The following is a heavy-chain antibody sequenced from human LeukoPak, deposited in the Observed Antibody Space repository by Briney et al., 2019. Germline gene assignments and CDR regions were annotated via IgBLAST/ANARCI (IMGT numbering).Heavy chain of an antibody. D-gene: IGHD4-17*01. CDR1: GGTFSSYA. CDR2: IIPIFGTA. CDR3: ASAGDSQRDFYYYYGMDV. J-gene: IGHJ6*02. V-gene: IGHV1-69*01. Sequence: SVKVSCTASGGTFSSYAISWVRQAPGQGLEWMGGIIPIFGTANYAQKFQGRVTITADESTSTAYMELSSLRSEDTAVYYCASAGDSQRDFYYYYGMDVWGQGTTVTVSS.